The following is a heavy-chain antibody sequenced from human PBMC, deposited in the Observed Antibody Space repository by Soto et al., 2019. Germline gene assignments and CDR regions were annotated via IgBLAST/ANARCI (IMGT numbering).Heavy chain of an antibody. V-gene: IGHV4-39*01. CDR3: ARQPTTGDTDLWFDP. CDR2: IFYSGST. Sequence: QLQLLESGPGLVKASETLSLTCSVSGGSISTSSSYWAWIRQPPGKGLEWLANIFYSGSTFYNPSLASRGSVSVDTSKNEFSLKLRSVTAADTAVYYCARQPTTGDTDLWFDPWGQGTLVTVSS. CDR1: GGSISTSSSY. D-gene: IGHD2-21*01. J-gene: IGHJ5*02.